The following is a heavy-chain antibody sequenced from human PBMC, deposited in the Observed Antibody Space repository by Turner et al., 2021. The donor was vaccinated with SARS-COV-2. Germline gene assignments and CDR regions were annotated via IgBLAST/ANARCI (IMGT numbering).Heavy chain of an antibody. CDR2: IGSSRRYI. Sequence: EVQLVESGGGLVKPGGSLRLSCAASGFTFSSYSMNWVRQAPGKGLEWVSSIGSSRRYIYYADSVKGRFTISRDNAKNSLYLQMNSLRAEDTAVYYCARSPTTPGFYYDSSGYYTPYYFDYWGQGTLVTVSS. V-gene: IGHV3-21*01. J-gene: IGHJ4*02. CDR3: ARSPTTPGFYYDSSGYYTPYYFDY. D-gene: IGHD3-22*01. CDR1: GFTFSSYS.